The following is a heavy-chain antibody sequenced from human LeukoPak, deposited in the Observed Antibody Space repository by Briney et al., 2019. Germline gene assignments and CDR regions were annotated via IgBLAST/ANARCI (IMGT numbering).Heavy chain of an antibody. CDR1: GSSISSYY. CDR2: IYYSGST. V-gene: IGHV4-59*01. CDR3: ARVSGYDWESFYDY. D-gene: IGHD5-12*01. Sequence: SETLSLTCTVSGSSISSYYWSWIRQPPGKGLEWIGYIYYSGSTNYNPSLKSRVTISVDTSKNQFSLKLSSVTAADTAMYYCARVSGYDWESFYDYWGQGSLVTVSS. J-gene: IGHJ4*02.